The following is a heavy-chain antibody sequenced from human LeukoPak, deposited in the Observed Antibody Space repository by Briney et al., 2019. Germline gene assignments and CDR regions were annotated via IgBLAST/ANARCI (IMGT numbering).Heavy chain of an antibody. CDR2: IIPIFGTA. Sequence: PVKVSCKASGGTFSSYAISWVRQAPGQGLEWMGGIIPIFGTANYAQKFQGRVTITADESTSTAYMELSSLRSEDTAVYYCARVSVAAAGGTFDYWGQGTLVTVSS. V-gene: IGHV1-69*13. CDR3: ARVSVAAAGGTFDY. D-gene: IGHD6-13*01. J-gene: IGHJ4*02. CDR1: GGTFSSYA.